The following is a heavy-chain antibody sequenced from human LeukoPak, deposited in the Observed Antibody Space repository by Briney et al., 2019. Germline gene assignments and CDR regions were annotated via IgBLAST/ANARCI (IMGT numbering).Heavy chain of an antibody. CDR2: IYHSGST. Sequence: SETLSLTCAVSGGSISSGGYSWSWIRQPPGKGLEWIGYIYHSGSTYYNPSLKSRVTISVDRSKNQSSLKLSSVTAADTAVYYCARGNMIVDYYFDYWGQGTLVTVSS. CDR1: GGSISSGGYS. CDR3: ARGNMIVDYYFDY. J-gene: IGHJ4*02. V-gene: IGHV4-30-2*01. D-gene: IGHD3-22*01.